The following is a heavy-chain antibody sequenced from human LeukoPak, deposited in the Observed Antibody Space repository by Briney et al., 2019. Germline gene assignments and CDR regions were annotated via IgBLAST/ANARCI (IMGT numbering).Heavy chain of an antibody. Sequence: GGSLRLSCAASGFTFSSYWMSWVRQAPGKGLEWVANIKQDGSEKYYVDSVKGRFTISRDNAKNSLYLQMNSLRAEDTAVYYCARADSGGFYGSGSYSDYWGXXXXXTVSS. CDR2: IKQDGSEK. CDR3: ARADSGGFYGSGSYSDY. J-gene: IGHJ4*01. V-gene: IGHV3-7*01. CDR1: GFTFSSYW. D-gene: IGHD3-10*01.